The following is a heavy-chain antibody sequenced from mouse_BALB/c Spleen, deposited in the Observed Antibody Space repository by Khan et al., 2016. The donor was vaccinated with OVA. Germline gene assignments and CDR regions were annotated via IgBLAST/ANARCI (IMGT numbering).Heavy chain of an antibody. CDR1: GYTFTSYY. J-gene: IGHJ3*01. V-gene: IGHV1S81*02. CDR3: TRSGYGSFAY. Sequence: QIQLVQSGAELVKPGASVRLSCKASGYTFTSYYLYWVKQRPGQGLEWIGDINPSSGGTNFNEKFKSKATLTVDKSTSTASIQLNSLTSEDSAVYYCTRSGYGSFAYWGQGTLVTVSA. CDR2: INPSSGGT. D-gene: IGHD2-2*01.